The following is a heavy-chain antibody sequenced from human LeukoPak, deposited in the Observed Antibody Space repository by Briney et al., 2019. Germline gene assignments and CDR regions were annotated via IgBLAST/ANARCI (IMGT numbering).Heavy chain of an antibody. CDR2: ISSSNTI. CDR1: GFTFSSYS. CDR3: ARQYSSSFRYFDY. J-gene: IGHJ4*02. D-gene: IGHD6-13*01. V-gene: IGHV3-48*04. Sequence: GGSLRLSCAASGFTFSSYSMNWVRQAPGKGLEWVSYISSSNTIYYADSVKGRFTISRDNAKNSLYLQMNSLRAEDTAVYYCARQYSSSFRYFDYWGQGTLVTVSS.